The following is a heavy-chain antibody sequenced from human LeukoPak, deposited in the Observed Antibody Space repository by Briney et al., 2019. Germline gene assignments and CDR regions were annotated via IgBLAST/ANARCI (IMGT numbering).Heavy chain of an antibody. CDR1: GYTFTSYA. D-gene: IGHD5-12*01. Sequence: ASVKVSCKASGYTFTSYAMNWVRQAPGQGLEWMGWISTNTGNPTYAQGFTGRFVFSLDTSVSTAYLQISSLKAEDTAVYYCARVRNSGHDLALDYWGQGTLVTVSS. V-gene: IGHV7-4-1*02. CDR3: ARVRNSGHDLALDY. CDR2: ISTNTGNP. J-gene: IGHJ4*02.